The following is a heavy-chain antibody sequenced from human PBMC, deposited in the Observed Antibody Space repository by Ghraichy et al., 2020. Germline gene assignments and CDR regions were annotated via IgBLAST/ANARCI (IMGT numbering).Heavy chain of an antibody. J-gene: IGHJ3*02. V-gene: IGHV4-61*01. D-gene: IGHD3-22*01. CDR3: ARDRDADGSGYYPLHDAFDI. CDR1: GGSVSSGSYY. CDR2: IYYSGST. Sequence: SQTLSLTCTVSGGSVSSGSYYWSWIRQPPGKGLEWIGCIYYSGSTNYNPSLKSRVTISVDTSKNQISLKLSSVTAADTAVYYCARDRDADGSGYYPLHDAFDIWRQGTMVTVSS.